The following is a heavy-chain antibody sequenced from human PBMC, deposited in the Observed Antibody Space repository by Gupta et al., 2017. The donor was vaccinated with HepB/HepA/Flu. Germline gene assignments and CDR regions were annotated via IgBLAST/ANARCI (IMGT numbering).Heavy chain of an antibody. J-gene: IGHJ6*03. D-gene: IGHD6-6*01. CDR3: ARPARGQLVREIYYYYYMDV. CDR2: ISSSGSTI. CDR1: GFSFSDYY. V-gene: IGHV3-11*04. Sequence: QVQLVESGEGLVKSGGSLRLSCADSGFSFSDYYMCWIRQAPVKGLEWVSYISSSGSTINYADPVKGRFTISRDNAKNSLYRQMNSLRAEETAVYYCARPARGQLVREIYYYYYMDVWGKGTTVTVSS.